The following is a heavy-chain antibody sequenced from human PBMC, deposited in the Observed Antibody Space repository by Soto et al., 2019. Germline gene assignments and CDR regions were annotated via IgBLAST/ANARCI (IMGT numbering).Heavy chain of an antibody. CDR2: ISSSSSYI. J-gene: IGHJ4*02. Sequence: AQLVESGGGLVKPGGSLRLSCAASGFTFSSYSMNWVRQAPGKGLEWVSSISSSSSYIYYADSVKGRFTISRDNAKNSLYLQMNSLRAEDTAVYYCASSGIRHLFDYWGQGTLVTVSS. CDR1: GFTFSSYS. V-gene: IGHV3-21*01. D-gene: IGHD3-10*01. CDR3: ASSGIRHLFDY.